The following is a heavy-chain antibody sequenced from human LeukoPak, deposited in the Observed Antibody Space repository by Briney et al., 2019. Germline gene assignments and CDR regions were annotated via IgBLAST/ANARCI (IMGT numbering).Heavy chain of an antibody. J-gene: IGHJ4*02. CDR2: ISSSSSYI. V-gene: IGHV3-21*01. Sequence: GGSLRLSCAASGFTFSSYEMNWVRQAPGKGLEWVSSISSSSSYIYYADSVKGRFTISRDNAKNSLYLQMNSLRAEDTAVYYCAREYSSSWGMEFDYWGQGTLVTVSS. CDR3: AREYSSSWGMEFDY. CDR1: GFTFSSYE. D-gene: IGHD6-13*01.